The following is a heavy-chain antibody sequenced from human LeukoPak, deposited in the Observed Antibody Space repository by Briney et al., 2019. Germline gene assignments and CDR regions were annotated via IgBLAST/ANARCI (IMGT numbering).Heavy chain of an antibody. Sequence: SETLSLTCTVSGGSVSSAYWNWIRQPAGKGLEWIGRVYSSGNTNLNPSLGSRVTMSLDTSKNQFPLKLTSVTAADTAVYYCARGRSSRWLDYWGQGTLVTVSS. D-gene: IGHD6-13*01. CDR1: GGSVSSAY. V-gene: IGHV4-4*07. J-gene: IGHJ4*02. CDR2: VYSSGNT. CDR3: ARGRSSRWLDY.